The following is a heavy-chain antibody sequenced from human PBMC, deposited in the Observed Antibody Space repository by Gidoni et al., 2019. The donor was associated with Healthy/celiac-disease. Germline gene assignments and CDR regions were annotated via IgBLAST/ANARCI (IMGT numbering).Heavy chain of an antibody. CDR2: ISGSGGST. J-gene: IGHJ4*02. D-gene: IGHD5-18*01. CDR1: GLTFSSYA. CDR3: AKRGHGPKYSYGY. V-gene: IGHV3-23*01. Sequence: EVQLLESGGGLVQPGGSLSVSCAASGLTFSSYAMSWVRQAPGKGLEWVSAISGSGGSTYYADSVKGRFTISRDNSKNTLYLQMNSLRAEDTAVYYCAKRGHGPKYSYGYWGQGTLVTVSS.